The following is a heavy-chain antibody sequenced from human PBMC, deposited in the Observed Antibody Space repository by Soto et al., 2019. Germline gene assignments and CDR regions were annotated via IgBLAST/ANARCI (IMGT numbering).Heavy chain of an antibody. V-gene: IGHV1-18*01. D-gene: IGHD3-3*01. J-gene: IGHJ4*02. CDR2: ISAYNGNT. Sequence: QVQLVQSGAEVKKPGASVKVSCKASGYTFTSYGISWVRQAPGQGLEWMGWISAYNGNTNYAQKLQGRVTMTTDTSTSTAYMALRSLRSDDTAVYYCARDITIFGVVILRGDYWGQGTLVTVSS. CDR1: GYTFTSYG. CDR3: ARDITIFGVVILRGDY.